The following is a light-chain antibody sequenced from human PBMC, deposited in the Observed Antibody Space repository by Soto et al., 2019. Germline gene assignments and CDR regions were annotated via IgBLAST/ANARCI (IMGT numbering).Light chain of an antibody. Sequence: QSALTQPASVSGSPGPSISISCTGTSSDIGSYNLVSWYQHHPGKAPKVIIYEGSKRPSGVSNRFSGSKSSNTASLTISGLQAEDEADYFCCSYAGFSTFVLFGGGTKLTVL. CDR2: EGS. V-gene: IGLV2-23*03. CDR1: SSDIGSYNL. CDR3: CSYAGFSTFVL. J-gene: IGLJ3*02.